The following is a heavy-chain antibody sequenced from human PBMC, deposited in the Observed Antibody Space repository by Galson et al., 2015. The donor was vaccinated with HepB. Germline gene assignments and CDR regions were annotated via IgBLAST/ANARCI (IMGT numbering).Heavy chain of an antibody. CDR1: GGSISSGSYY. D-gene: IGHD6-6*01. V-gene: IGHV4-61*02. CDR3: ARSTFRSGVLYYYYYMDV. J-gene: IGHJ6*03. CDR2: IYTSGST. Sequence: TLSLTCTVSGGSISSGSYYWSWIRQPAGKGLEWIGRIYTSGSTNYNPSLKSRVTMSLDTSKNQFSLRLSSVTAADTAVYYCARSTFRSGVLYYYYYMDVWGKGTTVTVSS.